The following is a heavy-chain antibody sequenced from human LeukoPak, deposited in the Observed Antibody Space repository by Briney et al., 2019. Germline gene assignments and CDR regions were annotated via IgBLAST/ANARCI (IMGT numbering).Heavy chain of an antibody. J-gene: IGHJ4*02. CDR3: VRRGSNSGNLYAEGDY. D-gene: IGHD1-26*01. CDR2: SRNKANSYTT. CDR1: GFTFSDHY. Sequence: GGSLRLSCAASGFTFSDHYMDWVRQAPGKGLEWVSRSRNKANSYTTEYAASVKGRFTVSRDDSKTSLYLQMNSLKTEDTAVYYCVRRGSNSGNLYAEGDYWGQGTLVTVSS. V-gene: IGHV3-72*01.